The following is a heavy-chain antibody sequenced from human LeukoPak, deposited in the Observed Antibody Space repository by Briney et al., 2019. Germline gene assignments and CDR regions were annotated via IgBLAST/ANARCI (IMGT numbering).Heavy chain of an antibody. V-gene: IGHV3-11*03. Sequence: PGGSLRLSCAASGFTFSDYYMSWIRQAPGKGLEWVSYISSSSTYTNYADSVKGRFTISRDDAKNSLYLQMNSLRAEDTAVYYCARRGASGGVDYWGQGTLVTVSS. CDR2: ISSSSTYT. CDR1: GFTFSDYY. J-gene: IGHJ4*02. CDR3: ARRGASGGVDY.